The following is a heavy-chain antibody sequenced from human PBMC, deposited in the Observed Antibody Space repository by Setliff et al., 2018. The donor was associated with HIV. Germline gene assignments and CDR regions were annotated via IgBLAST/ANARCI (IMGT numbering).Heavy chain of an antibody. J-gene: IGHJ4*02. D-gene: IGHD1-1*01. CDR2: ITLYNGNT. V-gene: IGHV1-45*02. CDR3: AREFPGGTKGFDY. Sequence: SVKVSCKASGYTFTYCSLHWLQQAPGQGLERRRWITLYNGNTNYAQKFQDRVTMTRYTSTSSVYMDLSRLSSEDTAVYYCAREFPGGTKGFDYWGQGTLVTVSS. CDR1: GYTFTYCS.